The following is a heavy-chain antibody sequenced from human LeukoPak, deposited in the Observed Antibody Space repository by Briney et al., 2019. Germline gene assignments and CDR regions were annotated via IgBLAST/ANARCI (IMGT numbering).Heavy chain of an antibody. D-gene: IGHD6-19*01. Sequence: SETLSLTCSVSGGSVGGFYWTWIRQPPGGGMQWIGFIFSSGGTNYNPSLKSRVAISTDTSKNQVSLRVTSVTAADTAVYYCATGGAYTSGWYNIWGQGTLVSVSS. CDR3: ATGGAYTSGWYNI. CDR1: GGSVGGFY. J-gene: IGHJ4*02. CDR2: IFSSGGT. V-gene: IGHV4-4*09.